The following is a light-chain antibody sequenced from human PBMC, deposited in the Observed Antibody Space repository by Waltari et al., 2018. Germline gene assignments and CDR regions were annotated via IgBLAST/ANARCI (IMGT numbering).Light chain of an antibody. CDR1: HTWRKS. V-gene: IGLV3-21*04. CDR3: QVWDDVTDSGV. J-gene: IGLJ3*02. CDR2: YDS. Sequence: SVLTQPPSVSVDPGQPARLPCGGDHTWRKSVNWYQQQPGQAPVLVMFYDSDRPSEIPERFSGSNSGNTATLTISWVEAGDEADYHCQVWDDVTDSGVFGGGTKLTVL.